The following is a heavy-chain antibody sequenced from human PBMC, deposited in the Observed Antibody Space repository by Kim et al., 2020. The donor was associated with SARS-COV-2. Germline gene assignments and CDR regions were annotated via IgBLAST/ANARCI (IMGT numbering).Heavy chain of an antibody. D-gene: IGHD3-9*01. CDR1: GYTLTELS. CDR2: FDPEDGET. CDR3: ATTHPYYDILTGYNNWFDP. Sequence: ASVKVSCKVSGYTLTELSMHWVRQAPGKGLEWMGGFDPEDGETIYAQKFQGRVTMTEDTSTDTAYMELSSLRSEDTAVYYWATTHPYYDILTGYNNWFDPWGQGTLVTVSS. J-gene: IGHJ5*02. V-gene: IGHV1-24*01.